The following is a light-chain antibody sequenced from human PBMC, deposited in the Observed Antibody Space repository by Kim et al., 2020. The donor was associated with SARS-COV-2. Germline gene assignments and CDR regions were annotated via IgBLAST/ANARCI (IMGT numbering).Light chain of an antibody. Sequence: SPGERATLPGRASQSVSSTLAWYQQKPGQAPRLLIYGASTRATGIPARFSGSGSGTEFTLTISSLQSEDFAVYYCQQYNNWPPWTFGQGTKVDIK. CDR1: QSVSST. V-gene: IGKV3-15*01. CDR3: QQYNNWPPWT. J-gene: IGKJ1*01. CDR2: GAS.